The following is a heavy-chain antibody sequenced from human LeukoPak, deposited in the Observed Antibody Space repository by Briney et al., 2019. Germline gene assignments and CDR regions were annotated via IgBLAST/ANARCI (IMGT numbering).Heavy chain of an antibody. CDR2: MDPNSGNT. D-gene: IGHD4/OR15-4a*01. CDR1: RYTFTSYD. CDR3: ARGRPTPVLSDI. V-gene: IGHV1-8*01. Sequence: ASVKVSCKASRYTFTSYDINWVRQATGQGLEWMGWMDPNSGNTGYAQKFQGRVTMTRNTSISTAYMELSSLRSEDTAVYYCARGRPTPVLSDIWGQGTMVTVSS. J-gene: IGHJ3*02.